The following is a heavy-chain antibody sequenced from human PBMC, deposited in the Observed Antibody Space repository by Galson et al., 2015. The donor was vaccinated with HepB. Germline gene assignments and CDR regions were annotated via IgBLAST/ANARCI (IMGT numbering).Heavy chain of an antibody. J-gene: IGHJ4*02. CDR1: GGTFSSYA. Sequence: SVKVSCKASGGTFSSYAISWVRQAPGQGLEWMGRIIPILGIANYAQKFQGRVTITADKSTSTACMELSSLRSEDTAVYYCARDPHDYVWGSYRQYFDYWGQGTLVTVSS. D-gene: IGHD3-16*02. V-gene: IGHV1-69*04. CDR3: ARDPHDYVWGSYRQYFDY. CDR2: IIPILGIA.